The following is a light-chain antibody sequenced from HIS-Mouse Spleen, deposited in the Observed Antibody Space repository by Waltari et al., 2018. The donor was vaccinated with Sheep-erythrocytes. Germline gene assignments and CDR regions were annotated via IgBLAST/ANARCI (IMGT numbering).Light chain of an antibody. CDR3: CSYAGSYNYV. CDR2: DVS. V-gene: IGLV2-11*01. CDR1: SSDVGGYNY. J-gene: IGLJ1*01. Sequence: QSALTQPRSVSGSPGQSVTIPCTGTSSDVGGYNYVSWYQQHPGKAPKLMIYDVSKRPSGVPVRFSGSKSGNTASLTISGLQAEDEADYYCCSYAGSYNYVFGTGTKVTVL.